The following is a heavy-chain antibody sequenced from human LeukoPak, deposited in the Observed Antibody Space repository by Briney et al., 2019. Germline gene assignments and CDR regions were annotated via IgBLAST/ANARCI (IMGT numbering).Heavy chain of an antibody. CDR1: GGSISSYY. CDR3: ARARYSSSWACDY. CDR2: IYYSGST. V-gene: IGHV4-59*01. Sequence: AETLSLTCTVSGGSISSYYWSWIRQPPGKGLEWIGYIYYSGSTNYNPSLKSRVTISVDTSKNQFSLKLSSVTAADTAVYYCARARYSSSWACDYWGQGTLVTVSS. J-gene: IGHJ4*02. D-gene: IGHD6-13*01.